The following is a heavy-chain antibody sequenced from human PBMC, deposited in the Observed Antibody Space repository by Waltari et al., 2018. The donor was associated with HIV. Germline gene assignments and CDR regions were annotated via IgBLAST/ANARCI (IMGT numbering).Heavy chain of an antibody. V-gene: IGHV4-39*02. Sequence: QLQASGPGLVKPSETLSPLCNVPRASNETHKHYWGLLRPPPGRGLEWMGTIYYNGAASYNPSLKSRLTISVDTTKNHFSLKLRSVTVADTAVYYCVRPNRRGLVGGRRTDGGFVDYWGLGIRVIVSS. CDR1: RASNETHKHY. CDR3: VRPNRRGLVGGRRTDGGFVDY. CDR2: IYYNGAA. J-gene: IGHJ4*01. D-gene: IGHD2-15*01.